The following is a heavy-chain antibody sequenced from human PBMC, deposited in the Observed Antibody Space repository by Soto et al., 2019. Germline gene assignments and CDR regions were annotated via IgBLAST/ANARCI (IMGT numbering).Heavy chain of an antibody. D-gene: IGHD2-2*01. CDR2: IYTSGST. Sequence: PSETLSLTCTVSGGSISSYYWSWIRQPAGKGLEWIGRIYTSGSTNYNPSLKSRVTMSVDTSKNQFSLKLSSVTAADTAVYYCARACSSTSCYDVFDYWGQGTLVTVPQ. J-gene: IGHJ4*02. CDR3: ARACSSTSCYDVFDY. V-gene: IGHV4-4*07. CDR1: GGSISSYY.